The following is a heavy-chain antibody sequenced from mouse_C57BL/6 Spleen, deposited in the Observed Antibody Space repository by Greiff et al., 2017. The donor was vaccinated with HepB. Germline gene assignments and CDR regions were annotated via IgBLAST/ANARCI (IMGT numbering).Heavy chain of an antibody. J-gene: IGHJ4*01. D-gene: IGHD2-3*01. CDR3: ARYDDGYLDAMDY. V-gene: IGHV7-3*01. Sequence: EVQVVESGGGLVQPGGSLSLSCAASGFTFTDYYMSWVRQPPGKALEWLGFIRNKANGYTTEYSASVKGRFTISRDNSQSILYLQMNALRAEDSATYYCARYDDGYLDAMDYWGQGTSVTVSS. CDR1: GFTFTDYY. CDR2: IRNKANGYTT.